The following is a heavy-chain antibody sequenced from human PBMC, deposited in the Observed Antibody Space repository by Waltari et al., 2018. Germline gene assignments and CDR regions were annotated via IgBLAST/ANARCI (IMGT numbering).Heavy chain of an antibody. Sequence: QVRLAQSGDEVKKPGDSIKVSCQPSGYTFIDHSLPWVRQARGRGLEWMGWINPRTGDAYYAQNFQDWFTMTRDTSISTAYMEVSRLTSDDTGVYYCARASGSTPWRYGLDVWGQGTTVTAS. V-gene: IGHV1-2*04. D-gene: IGHD1-7*01. CDR1: GYTFIDHS. CDR2: INPRTGDA. CDR3: ARASGSTPWRYGLDV. J-gene: IGHJ6*02.